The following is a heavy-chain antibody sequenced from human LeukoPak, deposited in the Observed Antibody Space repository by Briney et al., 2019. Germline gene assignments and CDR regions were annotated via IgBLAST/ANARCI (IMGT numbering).Heavy chain of an antibody. D-gene: IGHD5-12*01. J-gene: IGHJ3*02. Sequence: PSQTLSLTCSVSGGSISRYYWSWIRQPPGKGLEWIGYIYYSGTTNYNPSLKSQVTMSVDTSKNQFSLKLSSVTATDTAVYYCARPADSGYDRGAFDIWGQGTMVTVSS. V-gene: IGHV4-59*08. CDR3: ARPADSGYDRGAFDI. CDR2: IYYSGTT. CDR1: GGSISRYY.